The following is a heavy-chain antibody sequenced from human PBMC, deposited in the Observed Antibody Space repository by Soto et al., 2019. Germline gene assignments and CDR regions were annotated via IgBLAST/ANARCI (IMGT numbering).Heavy chain of an antibody. CDR2: IHSDGSST. Sequence: EVQLVESGGGLVQPGESLRLSCAASGFTFSYYWMHWVRQAPGKGLVWVSRIHSDGSSTTYADSVKGRFSISRDNARNPVYLQMNSLRAEDTAVYYCARGDRGAFDLWGQGTVLTVSS. CDR3: ARGDRGAFDL. CDR1: GFTFSYYW. D-gene: IGHD1-26*01. V-gene: IGHV3-74*01. J-gene: IGHJ3*01.